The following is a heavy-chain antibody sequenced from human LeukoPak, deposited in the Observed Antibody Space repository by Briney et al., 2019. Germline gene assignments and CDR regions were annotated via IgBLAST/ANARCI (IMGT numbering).Heavy chain of an antibody. V-gene: IGHV3-53*01. D-gene: IGHD2-15*01. CDR2: IYSGGAT. Sequence: GGSLRLSCAASGFILSSNYMNWVRQAPGKGLEWVSVIYSGGATYYADSVKGRFTISRDNSKNTVYLQMNRLRAEDTAIYYCARGYGPDYWGQGTLVTASS. J-gene: IGHJ4*02. CDR3: ARGYGPDY. CDR1: GFILSSNY.